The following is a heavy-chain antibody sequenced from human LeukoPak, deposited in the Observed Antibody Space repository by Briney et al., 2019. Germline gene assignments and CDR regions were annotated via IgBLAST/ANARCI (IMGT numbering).Heavy chain of an antibody. D-gene: IGHD2-2*01. J-gene: IGHJ1*01. V-gene: IGHV3-64*01. Sequence: GGSLRLSCAASGFSFSSYAMHWVRQAPGKGLEYVSAISSNGGSTYYANSVKGRFTISRDNSKNTLYLQMGSLRAEDMAVYYCSRGYSSSTSCYAVGYFQHWGQGTLVTVSS. CDR1: GFSFSSYA. CDR3: SRGYSSSTSCYAVGYFQH. CDR2: ISSNGGST.